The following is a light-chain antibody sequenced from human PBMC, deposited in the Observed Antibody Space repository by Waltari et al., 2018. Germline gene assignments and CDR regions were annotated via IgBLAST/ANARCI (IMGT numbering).Light chain of an antibody. CDR1: ALPKKY. J-gene: IGLJ3*02. Sequence: SYELTQPPSVSVSPGQAARITCSGDALPKKYAYWYQQKSGQAPVLVIYEDSKRPSGIPDGFSGSSSGTTATLTLSGAQVEDEGDYYCYSTDSSDTHRVFGGGTKLTVL. CDR3: YSTDSSDTHRV. V-gene: IGLV3-10*01. CDR2: EDS.